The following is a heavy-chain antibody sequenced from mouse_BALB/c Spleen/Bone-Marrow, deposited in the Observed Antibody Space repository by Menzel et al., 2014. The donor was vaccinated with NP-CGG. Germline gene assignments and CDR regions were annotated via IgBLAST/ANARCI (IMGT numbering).Heavy chain of an antibody. CDR3: VTDPYYGRQYYFDY. J-gene: IGHJ2*01. D-gene: IGHD1-1*02. V-gene: IGHV1-77*01. Sequence: VQLQQSGPELVKPGASVKMSCKASGYTFXDYVISWVKQRTGQGLEWIGEIYPGSGSTYYNEKFKGKATLTADKSSNTVYMQLISLTSEDSAVFFCVTDPYYGRQYYFDYWGQGTTLTVSS. CDR1: GYTFXDYV. CDR2: IYPGSGST.